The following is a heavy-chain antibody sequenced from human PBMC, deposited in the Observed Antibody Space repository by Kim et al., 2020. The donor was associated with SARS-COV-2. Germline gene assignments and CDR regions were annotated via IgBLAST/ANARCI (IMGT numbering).Heavy chain of an antibody. D-gene: IGHD3-10*02. V-gene: IGHV4-39*01. CDR3: ARQSFFFVRGILSPPADP. Sequence: SETLSLTCTVSGASIRSPDYYWGWIRQSPGKGLEWIGTMYYDGNTYYNPSLKSRVTISIDMSQNRIFLQLYSVTAADTAVYYCARQSFFFVRGILSPPADPWGQGALVTVSS. CDR1: GASIRSPDYY. J-gene: IGHJ5*02. CDR2: MYYDGNT.